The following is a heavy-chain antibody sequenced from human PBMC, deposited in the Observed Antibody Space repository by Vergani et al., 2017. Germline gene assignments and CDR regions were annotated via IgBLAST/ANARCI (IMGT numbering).Heavy chain of an antibody. D-gene: IGHD1-14*01. CDR3: ARASNHRRSFDP. CDR1: GGSLSSGGYY. CDR2: IYYSGST. J-gene: IGHJ5*02. V-gene: IGHV4-31*03. Sequence: QVQLQESGPGLVKPPQTLSLTRTVPGGSLSSGGYYWSWSRQHPGKGLEWIGYIYYSGSTYYNPSLKSRVTIAVDTSNNQFSLKLSSVTAAGTAVYYCARASNHRRSFDPWGQGTLVTVSS.